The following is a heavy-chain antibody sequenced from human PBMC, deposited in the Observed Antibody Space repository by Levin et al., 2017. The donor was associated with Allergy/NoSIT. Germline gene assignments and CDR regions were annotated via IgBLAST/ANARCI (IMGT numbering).Heavy chain of an antibody. J-gene: IGHJ4*02. V-gene: IGHV4-59*01. D-gene: IGHD3-9*01. CDR3: ARILTGYYNFDD. CDR2: ISYSGST. Sequence: SETLSLTCTVSGGSISSYYWSWIRQTPGKGLEWIGYISYSGSTNYNPSLKSRVTISVDTSKNQFSLKLSSVTAADTAIYYCARILTGYYNFDDWGQGTLVTVSS. CDR1: GGSISSYY.